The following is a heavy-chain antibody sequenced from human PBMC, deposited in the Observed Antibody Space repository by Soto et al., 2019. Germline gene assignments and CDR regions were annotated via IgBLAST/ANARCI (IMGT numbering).Heavy chain of an antibody. D-gene: IGHD3-3*01. Sequence: PSETLSLTCTVSGGSLTKYYWSWIGQPAGKGLEWIGRVSTSGNVVSKASLRSRLTMSVDTSKNQFSLRLTSVTAADTAVYYCARDNNDFWSLYPLAFDYWGQGALVTVSS. CDR1: GGSLTKYY. CDR3: ARDNNDFWSLYPLAFDY. V-gene: IGHV4-4*07. J-gene: IGHJ4*02. CDR2: VSTSGNV.